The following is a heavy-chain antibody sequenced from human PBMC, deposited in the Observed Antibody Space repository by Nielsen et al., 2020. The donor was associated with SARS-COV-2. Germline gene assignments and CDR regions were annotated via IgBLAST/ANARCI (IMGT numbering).Heavy chain of an antibody. V-gene: IGHV1-69*13. J-gene: IGHJ4*02. Sequence: SVKVSCKASGGTFSSYAISWVRQAPGQGLEWMGGIIPIFGTANYAQKFQGRVTITADESTSTAYIELSSLRSEDTAVYYCARRYSSGRGMYYFDYWGQGTLVTVSS. CDR1: GGTFSSYA. CDR2: IIPIFGTA. CDR3: ARRYSSGRGMYYFDY. D-gene: IGHD6-19*01.